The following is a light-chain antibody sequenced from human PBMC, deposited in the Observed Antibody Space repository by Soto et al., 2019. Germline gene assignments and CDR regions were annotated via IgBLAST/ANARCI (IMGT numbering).Light chain of an antibody. J-gene: IGKJ2*01. Sequence: EIVMTQSPCPLSLSPGERATISCRASQVIGSRYLAWYHQKSGQAPRLLLYGASSRATGMPDRFSGSGAGRDVTPPIISMEPEDVGVYYCQQFGSSIPHTFGQGTKLEIK. CDR2: GAS. V-gene: IGKV3-20*01. CDR3: QQFGSSIPHT. CDR1: QVIGSRY.